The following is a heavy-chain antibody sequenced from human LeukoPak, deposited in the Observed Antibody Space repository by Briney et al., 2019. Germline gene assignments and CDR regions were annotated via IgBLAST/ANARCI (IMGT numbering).Heavy chain of an antibody. CDR3: ARNPYYGDYV. CDR1: GFTFSSYT. CDR2: ISYDGNNK. V-gene: IGHV3-30*01. Sequence: GRSLRLSCAASGFTFSSYTMHWVRQAPGTGLEWVAVISYDGNNKYYVDSVKGRFTISRDNSKNTLYLQMNSLRGEDTAVYYCARNPYYGDYVWGQGTRVTVSS. J-gene: IGHJ4*02. D-gene: IGHD4-17*01.